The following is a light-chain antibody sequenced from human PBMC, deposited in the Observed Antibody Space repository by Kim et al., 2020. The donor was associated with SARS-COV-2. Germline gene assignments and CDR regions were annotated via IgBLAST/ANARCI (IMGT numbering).Light chain of an antibody. CDR2: EVS. J-gene: IGLJ2*01. CDR3: SSYAGSNNLV. CDR1: SSEVGGYNY. Sequence: GQSVTISGTGTSSEVGGYNYVSWYQQHPGKAPKLMIYEVSKRPSGVPDRFSGSKSGNTASLTVSGLQAEDEADYYCSSYAGSNNLVFGGGTKLTVL. V-gene: IGLV2-8*01.